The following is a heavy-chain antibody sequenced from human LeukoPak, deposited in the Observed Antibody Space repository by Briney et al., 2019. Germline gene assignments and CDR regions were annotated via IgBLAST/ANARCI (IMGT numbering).Heavy chain of an antibody. D-gene: IGHD5-18*01. V-gene: IGHV4-34*01. Sequence: SGTLSLTCAVYGGSFSGYYWSWIRQPPGKGLEWIGEINHSGSTNYNPSLKSRVTISVDTSKNQFSLKLSSVTAADTAVYYCARGRLGYAWLPFDYWGQGTLVTVSS. CDR2: INHSGST. J-gene: IGHJ4*02. CDR1: GGSFSGYY. CDR3: ARGRLGYAWLPFDY.